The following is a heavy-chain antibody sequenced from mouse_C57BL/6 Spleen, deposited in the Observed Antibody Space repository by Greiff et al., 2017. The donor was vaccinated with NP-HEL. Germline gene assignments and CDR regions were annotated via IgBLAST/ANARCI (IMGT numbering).Heavy chain of an antibody. J-gene: IGHJ3*01. D-gene: IGHD1-1*01. V-gene: IGHV5-6*01. Sequence: EVKLMESGGDLVKPGGSLKLSCAASGFTFSSYGMSWVRQTPDKRLEWVATISSGGSYTYYPDSVKGRFTISRDNAKNTLYLQMSSLKSEDTAMYYCARHPITTVVATNAYWGQGTLVTVSA. CDR1: GFTFSSYG. CDR2: ISSGGSYT. CDR3: ARHPITTVVATNAY.